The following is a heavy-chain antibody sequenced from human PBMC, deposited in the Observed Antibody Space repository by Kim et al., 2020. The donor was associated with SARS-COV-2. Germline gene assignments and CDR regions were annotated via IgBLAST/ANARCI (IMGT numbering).Heavy chain of an antibody. CDR2: IIPIFGTA. CDR3: ARDSAVLRYVWFDP. D-gene: IGHD3-9*01. J-gene: IGHJ5*02. CDR1: GYSFPDYY. V-gene: IGHV1-69*13. Sequence: SVKVSCRASGYSFPDYYIHWVRQAPGQGLEWMGGIIPIFGTANYAQKFQGRVTITADESTSTAYMELSSLRSEDTAVYYCARDSAVLRYVWFDPWGQGT.